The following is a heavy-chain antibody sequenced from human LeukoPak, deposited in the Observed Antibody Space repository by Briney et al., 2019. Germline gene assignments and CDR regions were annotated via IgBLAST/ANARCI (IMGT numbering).Heavy chain of an antibody. CDR1: GFTFTGYY. CDR2: INPNSGGT. CDR3: ARGGTVVRGADDAFDI. V-gene: IGHV1-2*02. D-gene: IGHD3-10*01. Sequence: ASVKVSCKASGFTFTGYYMHWVRQAPGQGLEWMGWINPNSGGTNYAQKFQGRVTMTRETSISTVYMELSGLRSDDTAVYSCARGGTVVRGADDAFDIWGQGTRVTVSS. J-gene: IGHJ3*02.